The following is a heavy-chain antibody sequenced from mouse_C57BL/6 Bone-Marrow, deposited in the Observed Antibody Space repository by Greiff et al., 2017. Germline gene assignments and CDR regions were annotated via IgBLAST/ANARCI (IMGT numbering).Heavy chain of an antibody. V-gene: IGHV1-81*01. CDR3: ARKARFAY. Sequence: LVESGAELARPGASVKLSCKASGYTFTSYGISWVKQRTGQGLEWIGEIYPRSGNTYYNEKFKGKATLTADKSSSTAYMELRSLTSEDSAVYFCARKARFAYWGQGTLVTVSA. J-gene: IGHJ3*01. CDR2: IYPRSGNT. CDR1: GYTFTSYG.